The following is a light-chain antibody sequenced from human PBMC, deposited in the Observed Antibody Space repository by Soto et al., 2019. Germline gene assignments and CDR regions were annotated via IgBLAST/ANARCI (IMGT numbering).Light chain of an antibody. CDR1: QSVSSS. V-gene: IGKV3D-15*01. CDR2: GAS. J-gene: IGKJ4*01. Sequence: VVTLSPATLSVSPKKRATGCCRASQSVSSSLAWYQQKPGQAPRLLIYGASTRATGIPARFSGSGSGTEFTLTISSLQSEDFAVYYCQQYNIWPLTFGGGGKVDIK. CDR3: QQYNIWPLT.